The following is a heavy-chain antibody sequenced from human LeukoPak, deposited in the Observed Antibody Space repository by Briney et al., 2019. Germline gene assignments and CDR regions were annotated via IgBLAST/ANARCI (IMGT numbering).Heavy chain of an antibody. CDR1: GFTLSWYW. CDR3: ANGPHYNILTGFYKVRSHLDY. D-gene: IGHD3-9*01. J-gene: IGHJ4*02. Sequence: GGSLRLSCTASGFTLSWYWMTWARQAPGKGLEWVAFMRYDGSNTHYADSVKGRFTISRDNSKNTLFLQMNSLRSEDTALYYCANGPHYNILTGFYKVRSHLDYWGQGTLVTVSS. CDR2: MRYDGSNT. V-gene: IGHV3-30*02.